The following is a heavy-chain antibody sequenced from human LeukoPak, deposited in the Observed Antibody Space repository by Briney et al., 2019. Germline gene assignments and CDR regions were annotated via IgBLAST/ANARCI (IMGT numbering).Heavy chain of an antibody. CDR3: ARGRRGTIFGVVTSNGYLYYYYYMDV. CDR1: GGSISSYY. D-gene: IGHD3-3*01. V-gene: IGHV4-59*01. J-gene: IGHJ6*03. Sequence: SETLSLTCTVSGGSISSYYWSWIRQPPGKGLEWIGYIYYSGSTNYNPSLKSRVTISVDTSKNQFSLKLSSVTAADTAVYYCARGRRGTIFGVVTSNGYLYYYYYMDVWGKGTTVTVSS. CDR2: IYYSGST.